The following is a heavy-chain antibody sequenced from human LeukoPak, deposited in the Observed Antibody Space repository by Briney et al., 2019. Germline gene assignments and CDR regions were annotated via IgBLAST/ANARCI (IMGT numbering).Heavy chain of an antibody. CDR2: IFSGGTT. J-gene: IGHJ4*02. Sequence: SGGSLRLSCAASGFTVSRNYMSWVRQAPGKGLEWVSVIFSGGTTHYADSVKDRFTISRDNSKNTLYLQMNSLRAEDTAVYYCARVVDHDYGDYYLDYWGQGTLVTVSS. D-gene: IGHD4-17*01. V-gene: IGHV3-53*01. CDR1: GFTVSRNY. CDR3: ARVVDHDYGDYYLDY.